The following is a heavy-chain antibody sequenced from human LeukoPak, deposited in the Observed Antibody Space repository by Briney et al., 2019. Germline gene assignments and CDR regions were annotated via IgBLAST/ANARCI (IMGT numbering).Heavy chain of an antibody. J-gene: IGHJ6*02. V-gene: IGHV1-18*01. CDR1: GYTFTSYG. Sequence: ASVTVSCKASGYTFTSYGISWVRQAPGQGLEWMGWISAYNGNTNYAQKLQGRVTMTTDTSTSTAYMELRSLRSDDTAVYYCARDRVVITQSGGDYYYGMDVWGQGTTVTVSS. D-gene: IGHD3-22*01. CDR3: ARDRVVITQSGGDYYYGMDV. CDR2: ISAYNGNT.